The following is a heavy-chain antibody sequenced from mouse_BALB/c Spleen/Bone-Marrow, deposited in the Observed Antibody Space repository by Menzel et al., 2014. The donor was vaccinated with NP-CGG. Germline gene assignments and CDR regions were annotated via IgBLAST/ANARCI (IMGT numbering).Heavy chain of an antibody. CDR2: IYPGDGDT. CDR3: ARDYGSSYGGVDY. Sequence: VQLQQSGPELVKPGASVKISCKASGYAFSSSWMNWVKQRPGQGLEWIGRIYPGDGDTNYNGKFKGKATRTVDKSSSTAYMQLSSLTSVDSAVYFCARDYGSSYGGVDYWGQGTTLTVSS. V-gene: IGHV1-82*01. D-gene: IGHD1-1*01. J-gene: IGHJ2*01. CDR1: GYAFSSSW.